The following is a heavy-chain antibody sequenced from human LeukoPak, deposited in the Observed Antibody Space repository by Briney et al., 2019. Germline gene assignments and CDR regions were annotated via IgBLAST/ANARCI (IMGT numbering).Heavy chain of an antibody. Sequence: PSETLSLTCAVSGGSISSRNWWSWVRQPPGKGLEWIGEIYHSGSTNYNPPLKSRVTISVDTSKNQFSLKLSSVTAADTAVYYCARAHSSSWTYNWFDPWGQGTLVTVSS. V-gene: IGHV4-4*02. D-gene: IGHD6-13*01. CDR3: ARAHSSSWTYNWFDP. CDR2: IYHSGST. CDR1: GGSISSRNW. J-gene: IGHJ5*02.